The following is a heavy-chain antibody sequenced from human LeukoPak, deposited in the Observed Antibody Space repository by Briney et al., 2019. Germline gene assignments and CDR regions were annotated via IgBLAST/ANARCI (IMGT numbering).Heavy chain of an antibody. CDR2: IYSGGST. D-gene: IGHD4-17*01. CDR3: ARGLDYGLDY. Sequence: GGSLRLSCAASGFTFSSYAMHWVRQAPGKGLEWVSVIYSGGSTYYADSVKGRFTISRDNSKNTLYLQMNSLRAEDTAVYYCARGLDYGLDYWGQGTLVTVSS. J-gene: IGHJ4*02. V-gene: IGHV3-53*01. CDR1: GFTFSSYA.